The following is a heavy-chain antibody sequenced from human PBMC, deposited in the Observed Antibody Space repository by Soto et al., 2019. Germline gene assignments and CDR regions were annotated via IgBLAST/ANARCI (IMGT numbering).Heavy chain of an antibody. CDR3: ARDLGGYYYDSSGPDAFDI. CDR2: ISAYNGNT. V-gene: IGHV1-18*01. J-gene: IGHJ3*02. CDR1: GYTFTSYG. Sequence: ASVKVSCKASGYTFTSYGISCVRQAPGQGLEWMGWISAYNGNTNYAQKLQGRVTMTTDTSTSTAYMELRSLRSDDTAVYYCARDLGGYYYDSSGPDAFDIWGQGTMVTVSS. D-gene: IGHD3-22*01.